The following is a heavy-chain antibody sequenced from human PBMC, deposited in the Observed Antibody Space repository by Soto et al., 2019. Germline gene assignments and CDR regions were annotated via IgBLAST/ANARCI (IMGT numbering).Heavy chain of an antibody. J-gene: IGHJ5*02. CDR1: GASIDNNGYS. CDR2: NNNRGDT. V-gene: IGHV4-31*11. CDR3: ARGGSGWKALNWFDP. Sequence: TLSLTCAVSGASIDNNGYSWTWIRQHPGKGLEWIGTNNNRGDTYYNPSLKSRLTIALDTSQNHFSLRRNAVTAADTAKYYCARGGSGWKALNWFDPWGQGIMVTVSS. D-gene: IGHD6-19*01.